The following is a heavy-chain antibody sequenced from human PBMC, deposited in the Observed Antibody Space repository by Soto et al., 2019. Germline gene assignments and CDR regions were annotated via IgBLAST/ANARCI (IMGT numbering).Heavy chain of an antibody. V-gene: IGHV3-23*01. CDR3: AKVTMVRGVHYYYAREG. CDR1: GFTFSSYA. Sequence: PGGSLRLSCAASGFTFSSYAMSWVRQAPGKGLEWVSAISGSGGSTYYADSVKGRFTISRDNSKNTLYLQMNSLRAEDTAVYYCAKVTMVRGVHYYYAREGGGQGTTGT. CDR2: ISGSGGST. J-gene: IGHJ6*01. D-gene: IGHD3-10*01.